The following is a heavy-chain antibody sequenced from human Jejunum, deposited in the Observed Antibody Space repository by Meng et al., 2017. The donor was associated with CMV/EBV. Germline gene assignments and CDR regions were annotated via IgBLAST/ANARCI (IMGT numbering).Heavy chain of an antibody. CDR2: ISQDGSDK. CDR1: GFTYSNYW. D-gene: IGHD2-2*01. J-gene: IGHJ4*02. CDR3: ARHECSQGSCYDY. Sequence: CTASGFTYSNYWMTWVRQAPKRGLEWVAIISQDGSDKYYVDSVKGRFTVSRDNSKNSLYLQMNNLRDEDSAIYYCARHECSQGSCYDYWGQGSLVTVSS. V-gene: IGHV3-7*01.